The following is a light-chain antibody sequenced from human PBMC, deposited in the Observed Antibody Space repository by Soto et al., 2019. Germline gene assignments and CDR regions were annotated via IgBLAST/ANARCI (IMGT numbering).Light chain of an antibody. V-gene: IGLV2-11*01. Sequence: QSALTQPRSVSGSPGQSVTISCTGTSSDVGAYNSVSWYQQHPGKAPKLMIYDVSKRPSGVPDRFSGSKSGNTASLTISGLQAEDEADYYCCSYAGSYTHVFGTGTKVTVL. CDR1: SSDVGAYNS. CDR3: CSYAGSYTHV. J-gene: IGLJ1*01. CDR2: DVS.